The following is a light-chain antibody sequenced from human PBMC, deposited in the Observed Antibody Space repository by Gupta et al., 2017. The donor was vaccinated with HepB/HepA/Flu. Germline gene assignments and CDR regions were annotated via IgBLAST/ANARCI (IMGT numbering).Light chain of an antibody. J-gene: IGKJ3*01. CDR1: HDITNW. CDR2: AAS. CDR3: QQANSFPFT. V-gene: IGKV1-12*01. Sequence: DIQMTQSPSSVSASVGDRVTITCRASHDITNWLAWYQQKPGKAPKLLIYAASRVQSGVPSTFSGSGSGTIFTLTISSRQPEDSATYCCQQANSFPFTFGHGTNVDIK.